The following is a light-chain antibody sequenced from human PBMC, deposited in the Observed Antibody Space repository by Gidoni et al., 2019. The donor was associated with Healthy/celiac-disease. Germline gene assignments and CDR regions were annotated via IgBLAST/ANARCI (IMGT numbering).Light chain of an antibody. Sequence: DRKMSQSPSTLSASVGDRVTLTCRASQSISSSLKWYQQKPGKAPKLLIYDASRLQCGVPSRFSGSGSGTDFTLTISSLQPEDFATYYCQQSYSTPHTFGGGTKVEIK. CDR2: DAS. V-gene: IGKV1-39*01. CDR3: QQSYSTPHT. J-gene: IGKJ4*01. CDR1: QSISSS.